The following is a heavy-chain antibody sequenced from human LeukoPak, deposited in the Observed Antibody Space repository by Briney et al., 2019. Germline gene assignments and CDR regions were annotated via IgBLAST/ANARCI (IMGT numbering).Heavy chain of an antibody. J-gene: IGHJ5*02. CDR2: ISWNSGSI. CDR1: GFTFDDYA. Sequence: GGSLRLSCAASGFTFDDYAMYWVRQAPGKGLEWVSGISWNSGSIGYADSVKGRFTISSDNAKNSLYLQMNSLRAEDTALYYCAKGRDKYQLLSKNWFDPWGQGTLVTVSS. CDR3: AKGRDKYQLLSKNWFDP. V-gene: IGHV3-9*01. D-gene: IGHD2-2*01.